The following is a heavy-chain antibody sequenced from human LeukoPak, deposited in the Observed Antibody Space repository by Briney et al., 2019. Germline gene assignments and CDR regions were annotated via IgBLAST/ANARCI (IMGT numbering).Heavy chain of an antibody. CDR2: IKQDGSEK. CDR3: ARGRYSYGRYYFDY. Sequence: GGSLRLSCGASEFTLSDYWMSWVRQAPGKGLEWVANIKQDGSEKYYVDSVKGRFIISRDNARNSLYLQMNSLRAVDTAVYYCARGRYSYGRYYFDYWGQGALVTVSS. V-gene: IGHV3-7*01. D-gene: IGHD5-18*01. J-gene: IGHJ4*02. CDR1: EFTLSDYW.